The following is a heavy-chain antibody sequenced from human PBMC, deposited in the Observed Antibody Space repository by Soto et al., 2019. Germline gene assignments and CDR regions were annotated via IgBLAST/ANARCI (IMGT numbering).Heavy chain of an antibody. CDR3: ARDQGQQLVRYGMDV. CDR2: IWYDGSNK. D-gene: IGHD6-13*01. CDR1: GFTFSSYG. Sequence: GGSLRLSCAASGFTFSSYGMHWVRQAPGKGLEWVAVIWYDGSNKYYADSVKGRFTISRDNSKNTLYLQMNSLRAEDTAVYYCARDQGQQLVRYGMDVWGQGTTVTVSS. J-gene: IGHJ6*02. V-gene: IGHV3-33*01.